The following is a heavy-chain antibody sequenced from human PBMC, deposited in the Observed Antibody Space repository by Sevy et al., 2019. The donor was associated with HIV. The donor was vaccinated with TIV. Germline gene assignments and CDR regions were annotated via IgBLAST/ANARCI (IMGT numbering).Heavy chain of an antibody. Sequence: GESLKISCKGSGYSFTSYWIGWVRQMPGKGLEWMGIIYPGDSDTRYSPSFQGQVTISADKSISTAYLQWSSLKASDTAMYYCARHGLDCSSTSCYSSGVNWGSSMRYYYYYYYMDVWGKGTTVTVSS. CDR3: ARHGLDCSSTSCYSSGVNWGSSMRYYYYYYYMDV. CDR1: GYSFTSYW. CDR2: IYPGDSDT. D-gene: IGHD2-2*01. V-gene: IGHV5-51*01. J-gene: IGHJ6*03.